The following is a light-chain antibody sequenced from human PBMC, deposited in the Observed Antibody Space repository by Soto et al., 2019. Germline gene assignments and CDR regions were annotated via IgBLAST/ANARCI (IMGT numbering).Light chain of an antibody. CDR1: GSDVGAYNY. J-gene: IGLJ1*01. V-gene: IGLV2-14*01. Sequence: QSALTQPASVSGSPGQSITISCTGTGSDVGAYNYVSWYQQHPDKAPKLMIYDVSDRPSGVSNRFSGSKSGNTASLTISGLQAEDEADYYCTSFTSSSTLYVFGAGNKVTVL. CDR2: DVS. CDR3: TSFTSSSTLYV.